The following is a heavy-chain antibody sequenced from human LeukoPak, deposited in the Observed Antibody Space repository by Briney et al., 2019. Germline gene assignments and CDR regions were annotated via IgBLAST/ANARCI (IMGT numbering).Heavy chain of an antibody. Sequence: SVKVSCKASGGTFSSYAISWVRQAPGQGLEWMGGIILIFGTANYAQKFQGRVTITADKSTSTAYMELSSLRSEDTAVYYCARAESGYDGDYYYYYYMDVWGKGTTVTVSS. V-gene: IGHV1-69*06. D-gene: IGHD5-12*01. CDR1: GGTFSSYA. CDR2: IILIFGTA. CDR3: ARAESGYDGDYYYYYYMDV. J-gene: IGHJ6*03.